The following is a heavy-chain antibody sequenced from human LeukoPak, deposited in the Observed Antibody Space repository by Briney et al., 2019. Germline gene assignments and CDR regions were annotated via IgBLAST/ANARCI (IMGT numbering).Heavy chain of an antibody. CDR2: ISAYNGNT. CDR3: ARDRRGRAVAKPYYYNGMDV. V-gene: IGHV1-18*01. CDR1: GYMLTSYG. D-gene: IGHD6-19*01. J-gene: IGHJ6*02. Sequence: ASVNVSCKASGYMLTSYGLSWVRQAPGQGLEWMGWISAYNGNTRYAQKFQGRVTMTTDTSTRRAYMEMRSLRSDDTAVYYCARDRRGRAVAKPYYYNGMDVWGQGTMVTVSS.